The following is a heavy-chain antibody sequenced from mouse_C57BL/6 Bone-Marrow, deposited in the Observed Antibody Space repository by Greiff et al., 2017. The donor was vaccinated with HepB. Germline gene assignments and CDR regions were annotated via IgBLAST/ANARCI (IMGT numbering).Heavy chain of an antibody. V-gene: IGHV1-4*01. CDR1: GYTFTSYT. CDR3: ARIVATRGYFDY. D-gene: IGHD1-1*01. J-gene: IGHJ2*01. CDR2: INPSSGYT. Sequence: QVQLQQSGAELARPGASVKMSCKASGYTFTSYTMHWVKQRPGQGLEWIGYINPSSGYTKYNQKFKDKATLTADKSSSTAYVQLSSLTSEDSAVYFCARIVATRGYFDYWGQGTTLTVSS.